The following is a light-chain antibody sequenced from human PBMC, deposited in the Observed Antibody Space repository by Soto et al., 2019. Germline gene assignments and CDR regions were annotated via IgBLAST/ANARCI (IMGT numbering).Light chain of an antibody. Sequence: DIQMTQSPSTLSASVGDRVTITCRASQSIGGWLAWYQQRPGKAPRLLIYDASSVESGVPSRFSGSRSGTTFTLAISSLQPEDFATYYCQQSYGPPFTFGQGTKLEI. CDR3: QQSYGPPFT. J-gene: IGKJ2*01. CDR2: DAS. CDR1: QSIGGW. V-gene: IGKV1-5*01.